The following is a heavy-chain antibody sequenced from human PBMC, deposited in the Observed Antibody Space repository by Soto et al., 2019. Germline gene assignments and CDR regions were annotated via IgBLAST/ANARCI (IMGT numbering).Heavy chain of an antibody. CDR2: ISSSSSTI. J-gene: IGHJ6*02. Sequence: GGSLRLSCAASGFTFSSYSMNWVRQAPGKGLEWVSYISSSSSTIYYADSVKGRFTISRDNAKNSLYLQMNSLRDEDTAVYYCARGDRYSGYDWGDYYYYGMDVWGQGNTVTVSS. CDR3: ARGDRYSGYDWGDYYYYGMDV. D-gene: IGHD5-12*01. V-gene: IGHV3-48*02. CDR1: GFTFSSYS.